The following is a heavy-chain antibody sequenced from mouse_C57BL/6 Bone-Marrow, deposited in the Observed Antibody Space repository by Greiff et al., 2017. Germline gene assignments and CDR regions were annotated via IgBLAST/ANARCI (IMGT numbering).Heavy chain of an antibody. D-gene: IGHD1-1*01. CDR1: GFNIKDDY. CDR3: TSLFITTVVFDY. CDR2: LDPENGDT. Sequence: EVQLQQSGAELVRPGASVKLSCTASGFNIKDDYMHWVKQRPEQGLEWIGWLDPENGDTEYASKFQGKATITADTSSNTAYLQLSSLTSEDTAVYYCTSLFITTVVFDYWGQGTTLTVSS. V-gene: IGHV14-4*01. J-gene: IGHJ2*01.